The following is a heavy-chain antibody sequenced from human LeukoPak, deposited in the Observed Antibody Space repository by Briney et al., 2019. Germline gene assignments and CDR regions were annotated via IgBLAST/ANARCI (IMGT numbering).Heavy chain of an antibody. CDR3: ARDHRYCSSTSCYYYYYYGMDV. V-gene: IGHV4-30-2*01. Sequence: PSETLSLTCAVSGGSISSGGYSWSWIRQPPGKGLEWIAYIYHSGSTYYNPSLKSRVTISVDRSKNQFSLRLSSVTAADTAVYYCARDHRYCSSTSCYYYYYYGMDVWGQGTTVTVSS. CDR1: GGSISSGGYS. J-gene: IGHJ6*02. CDR2: IYHSGST. D-gene: IGHD2-2*01.